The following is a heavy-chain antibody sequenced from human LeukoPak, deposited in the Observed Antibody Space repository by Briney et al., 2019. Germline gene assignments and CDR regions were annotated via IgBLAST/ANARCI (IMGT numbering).Heavy chain of an antibody. Sequence: SETLSLTCTVSGGSIIGYYLSWIRQPPGKGVEWIGSIYYSGSTNYNPSLKSRVTISVETSKNQFSLKLSSVTAADTAVYYCARYANSPYYYYAMDVRGQGTTVTVSS. J-gene: IGHJ6*02. CDR3: ARYANSPYYYYAMDV. D-gene: IGHD4/OR15-4a*01. CDR2: IYYSGST. V-gene: IGHV4-59*12. CDR1: GGSIIGYY.